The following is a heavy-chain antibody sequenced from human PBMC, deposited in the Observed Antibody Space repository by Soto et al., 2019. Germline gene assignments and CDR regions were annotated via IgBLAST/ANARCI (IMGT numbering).Heavy chain of an antibody. J-gene: IGHJ5*02. V-gene: IGHV4-59*01. Sequence: SETLSLTCTVSGGSISSYYWSWIRQPPGKGLEWIGYIYYSGSTNYNPSLKSRVTISVDTSKNQFSLKLSSVTAADTAVYYCTRGHSTPYYYDSSGYYVGWFDPWGQGTLVTVSS. D-gene: IGHD3-22*01. CDR1: GGSISSYY. CDR3: TRGHSTPYYYDSSGYYVGWFDP. CDR2: IYYSGST.